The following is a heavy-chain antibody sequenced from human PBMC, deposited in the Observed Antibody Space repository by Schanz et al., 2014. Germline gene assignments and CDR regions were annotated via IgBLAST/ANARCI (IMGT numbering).Heavy chain of an antibody. CDR3: ARESVSRTRLFDP. V-gene: IGHV1-2*06. D-gene: IGHD3-3*01. Sequence: QVQLVQSGAEVKKPGASVKVSCKASGYTFIDYYMHWVRQAPGQGLEWMGRINPNTGGTNFAQKFQGRVTMTRDTSITTAYMDLSGLTSDDTAVYYCARESVSRTRLFDPWGQGTLVTVSS. J-gene: IGHJ5*02. CDR2: INPNTGGT. CDR1: GYTFIDYY.